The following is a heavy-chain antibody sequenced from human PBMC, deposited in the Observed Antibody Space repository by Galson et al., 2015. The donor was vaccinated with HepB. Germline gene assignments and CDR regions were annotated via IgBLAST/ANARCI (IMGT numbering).Heavy chain of an antibody. J-gene: IGHJ2*01. CDR1: GFTFSDYS. V-gene: IGHV3-9*01. D-gene: IGHD2-21*02. Sequence: SLRLSCAASGFTFSDYSMHWIRQAPGKGLEWVSYISWSSSTIIYADSVKGRFTISRDNTKNSLYLQMSGLRAADTALYFCAKDIQAGDSFWYLDVWGLGPLVTVYS. CDR3: AKDIQAGDSFWYLDV. CDR2: ISWSSSTI.